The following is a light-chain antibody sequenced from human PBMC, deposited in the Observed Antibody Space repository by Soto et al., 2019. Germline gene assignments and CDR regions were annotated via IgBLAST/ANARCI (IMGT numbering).Light chain of an antibody. CDR1: QTISSW. V-gene: IGKV1-5*03. CDR2: KAS. J-gene: IGKJ1*01. Sequence: DIQMTQSPSTLSGSVGDRVTITCRASQTISSWLAWYQQKPGKAPKLLIYKASTLKSGVPSRFSGSGSGTEFTLTISSLQPDDFATYYCQHYNSYSPGAFGQGTKV. CDR3: QHYNSYSPGA.